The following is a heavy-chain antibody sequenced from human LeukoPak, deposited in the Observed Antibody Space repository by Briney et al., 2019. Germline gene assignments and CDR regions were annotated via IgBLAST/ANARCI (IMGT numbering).Heavy chain of an antibody. V-gene: IGHV4-59*01. J-gene: IGHJ4*02. CDR2: IYYSGST. D-gene: IGHD6-13*01. CDR1: GGSISSYY. CDR3: AREGIAAAGTLFDY. Sequence: SETLSLTCTVSGGSISSYYWSWIRQPPGKGLEWIGYIYYSGSTNYNPSLKSRVTISVDTSKNQFSLKLSSVTTADTAVYYCAREGIAAAGTLFDYWGQGTLVTVSS.